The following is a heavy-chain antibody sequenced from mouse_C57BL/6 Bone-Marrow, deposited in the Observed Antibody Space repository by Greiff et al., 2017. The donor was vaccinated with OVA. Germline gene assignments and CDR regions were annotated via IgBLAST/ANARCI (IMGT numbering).Heavy chain of an antibody. Sequence: LVESGAELARPGASVKLSCKASGYTFTSYGISWVKQRTGQGLEWIGEIYPRSGNTYYNEKFKGKATLTADKSSSTAYMELRSLTSEDSAVYFCARYYGSSYWFAYWGQGTLVTVSA. D-gene: IGHD1-1*01. CDR1: GYTFTSYG. CDR3: ARYYGSSYWFAY. V-gene: IGHV1-81*01. J-gene: IGHJ3*01. CDR2: IYPRSGNT.